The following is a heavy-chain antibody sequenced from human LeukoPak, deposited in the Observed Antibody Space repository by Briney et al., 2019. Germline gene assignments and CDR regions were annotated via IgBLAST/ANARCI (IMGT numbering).Heavy chain of an antibody. CDR2: IYHSGST. J-gene: IGHJ4*02. Sequence: SGSLSLTCAVSGGSISNSYWWSWVSQPAGKGLEWIGEIYHSGSTNYNPSLKSRVTISVDKSKNQFSLKLSSVTAADTAVYYCARSPLRYFDYWGQGTLVTVSS. V-gene: IGHV4-4*02. CDR1: GGSISNSYW. CDR3: ARSPLRYFDY.